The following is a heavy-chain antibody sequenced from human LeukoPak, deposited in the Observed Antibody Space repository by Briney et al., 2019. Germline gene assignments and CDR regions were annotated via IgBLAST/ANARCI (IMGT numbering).Heavy chain of an antibody. Sequence: PGGSLRLSCAASGFTFSSYAMSWVRQAPGKGLEWVSAISGSGGRIYYGASVKGRFTISRDNSKNTLNLQMNSLRAEDTAVYYCAKTGGWAVRNWFDPWGQGTLVTVSS. J-gene: IGHJ5*02. V-gene: IGHV3-23*01. CDR1: GFTFSSYA. CDR3: AKTGGWAVRNWFDP. CDR2: ISGSGGRI. D-gene: IGHD3-16*01.